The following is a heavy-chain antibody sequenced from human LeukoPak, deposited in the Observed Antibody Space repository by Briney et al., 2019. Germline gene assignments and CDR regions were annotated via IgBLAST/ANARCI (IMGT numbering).Heavy chain of an antibody. CDR1: GGSFSGYY. V-gene: IGHV4-34*01. CDR3: ARARDSSGWYSLAFDY. CDR2: INHSGST. Sequence: SETPSLTCAVYGGSFSGYYWSWIRQPPGKGLEWIGEINHSGSTNYNPSLKSRVTISVDTSKNQFSLKLSSVTAADTAVYYCARARDSSGWYSLAFDYWGQGTLVTVSS. D-gene: IGHD6-19*01. J-gene: IGHJ4*02.